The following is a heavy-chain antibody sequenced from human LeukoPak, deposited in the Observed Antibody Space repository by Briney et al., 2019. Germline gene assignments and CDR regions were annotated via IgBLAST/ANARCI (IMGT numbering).Heavy chain of an antibody. J-gene: IGHJ6*02. V-gene: IGHV4-34*01. CDR2: INHSGST. D-gene: IGHD5-18*01. CDR1: GGSFSGYY. Sequence: SETLSLTCAVYGGSFSGYYWSWIRQPPGKGLEWIGRINHSGSTNYNPSLKSRVTISVDTSKNQFSLKLSSVTAADTAVYYCARWPLQQLWLDYYYYYGMDVWGQGTTVTVSS. CDR3: ARWPLQQLWLDYYYYYGMDV.